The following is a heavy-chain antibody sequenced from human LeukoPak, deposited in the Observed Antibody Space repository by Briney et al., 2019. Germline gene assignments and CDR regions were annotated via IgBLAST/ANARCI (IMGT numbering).Heavy chain of an antibody. J-gene: IGHJ4*02. Sequence: GGSLRPSCAASGFTFSSYEMNWVRQAPGKGLEWVSHISSSGTTIYYADSVKGRFTISRDNSKNTLYLEMNSLSGEDTALYYCAKDHVTWGTSYFDNWGQG. V-gene: IGHV3-48*03. D-gene: IGHD3-16*01. CDR2: ISSSGTTI. CDR1: GFTFSSYE. CDR3: AKDHVTWGTSYFDN.